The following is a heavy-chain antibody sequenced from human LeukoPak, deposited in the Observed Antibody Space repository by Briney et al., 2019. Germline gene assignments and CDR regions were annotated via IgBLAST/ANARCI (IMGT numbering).Heavy chain of an antibody. CDR1: GFGFNTYG. Sequence: GGSLRLSCVASGFGFNTYGMHWVRQAPGKGLEWVAVIWYDGEKKYYSDSVKGRFTASRDNSKNTVYLQMNSLRAEDTAVYYCARGTRVELPRYYYHGMDVWGQGTTVSVSS. D-gene: IGHD3-10*01. CDR3: ARGTRVELPRYYYHGMDV. J-gene: IGHJ6*02. CDR2: IWYDGEKK. V-gene: IGHV3-33*01.